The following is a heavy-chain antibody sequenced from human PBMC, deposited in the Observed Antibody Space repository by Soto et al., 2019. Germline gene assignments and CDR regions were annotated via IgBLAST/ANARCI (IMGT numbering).Heavy chain of an antibody. D-gene: IGHD5-12*01. CDR3: ARDHSPFIVAAYYFDY. J-gene: IGHJ4*02. Sequence: QVQLVESGGGVVQPGRSLRLSCAASGFTFSSYGMHWVRHAPGKGLEWVALISYVGSDKYYADSVKGRFTISRDNSKNTLSLQMNSLRAEDTAVYYCARDHSPFIVAAYYFDYLGQGTLVTGSS. CDR2: ISYVGSDK. CDR1: GFTFSSYG. V-gene: IGHV3-30*03.